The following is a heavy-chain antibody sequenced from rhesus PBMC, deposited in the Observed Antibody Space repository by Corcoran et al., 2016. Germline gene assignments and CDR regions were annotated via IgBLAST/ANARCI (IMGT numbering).Heavy chain of an antibody. CDR1: GYTFPSYS. D-gene: IGHD2-8*01. CDR2: INPRKGNT. CDR3: ARGGGYCSGGVCLDY. Sequence: QVQLVHSGAEVKKPGASVKLSCKASGYTFPSYSINRVRQAPGQGREWMGWINPRKGNTGYAQKVPGRVTITRDTSTSTAYMELSSLRSEDTAVYYCARGGGYCSGGVCLDYWGQGVLVTVSS. V-gene: IGHV1-200*01. J-gene: IGHJ4*01.